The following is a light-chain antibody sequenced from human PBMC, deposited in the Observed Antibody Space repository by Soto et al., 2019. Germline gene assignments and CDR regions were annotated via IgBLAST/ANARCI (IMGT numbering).Light chain of an antibody. CDR2: EVS. CDR1: SSDVGGYNY. V-gene: IGLV2-14*01. J-gene: IGLJ1*01. Sequence: QSVLTQPASVSGSPGQSITISCTGTSSDVGGYNYVSWYQHHPGKVPKLLISEVSKGPSGVSSRFSGSKSGNTASLTISGLQAHEEADYFCTSYTTSATYVFGTGTKVTV. CDR3: TSYTTSATYV.